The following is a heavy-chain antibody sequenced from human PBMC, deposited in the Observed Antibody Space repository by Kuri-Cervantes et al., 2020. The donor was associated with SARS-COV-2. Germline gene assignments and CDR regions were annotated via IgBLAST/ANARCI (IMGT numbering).Heavy chain of an antibody. J-gene: IGHJ4*02. CDR3: VREGPNMITFGGANAFDF. D-gene: IGHD3-16*01. CDR2: IYYSGST. Sequence: SETLSLTCTVSGGSISSSSYYWGWIRQPPGKGLEWIGSIYYSGSTYYNPSLKSRVAISVDTSKNQFSLNLSSVTAADTAVYYCVREGPNMITFGGANAFDFWGQGTLVTVSS. V-gene: IGHV4-39*07. CDR1: GGSISSSSYY.